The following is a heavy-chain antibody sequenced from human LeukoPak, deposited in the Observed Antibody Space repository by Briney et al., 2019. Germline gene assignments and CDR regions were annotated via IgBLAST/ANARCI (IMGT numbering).Heavy chain of an antibody. CDR3: ARHRLAYIYGPFDY. J-gene: IGHJ4*02. D-gene: IGHD5-18*01. CDR2: IYYSGST. CDR1: GGSISSYY. Sequence: SETLSLTCTVSGGSISSYYWSWIRQPPGKGLEWVGFIYYSGSTNYNPSLKSRVTISVDTSKNQFSLKLSSVTAADTAVYYCARHRLAYIYGPFDYWGQGTLVTVSS. V-gene: IGHV4-59*08.